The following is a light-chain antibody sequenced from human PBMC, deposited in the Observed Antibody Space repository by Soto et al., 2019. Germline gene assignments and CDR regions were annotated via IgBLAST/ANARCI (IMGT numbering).Light chain of an antibody. CDR2: ANI. CDR1: GSNIGAGYD. V-gene: IGLV1-40*01. CDR3: QSYDSSPSGYV. J-gene: IGLJ1*01. Sequence: QSVLTQPPSVSGAPGQRVTISCTGSGSNIGAGYDVHWYQQLPGTAPKLLILANIIRPSGVPDRFSGSKSGTSASLAITGLRAEDEADYYCQSYDSSPSGYVFGTGTKVTVL.